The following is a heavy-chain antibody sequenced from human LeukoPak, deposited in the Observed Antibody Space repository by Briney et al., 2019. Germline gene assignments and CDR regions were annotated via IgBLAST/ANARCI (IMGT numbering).Heavy chain of an antibody. CDR3: QSRYLEWLLEY. CDR2: IYYSGST. CDR1: GGSISSSSYY. Sequence: SETLSLTCTVSGGSISSSSYYWGRIRQPPGKGLEWIGSIYYSGSTYYNPSLKSRVTISVDTSKNQFSLRLSSVTAADTAVYYCQSRYLEWLLEYWGQGTLVTVSS. D-gene: IGHD3-3*01. V-gene: IGHV4-39*01. J-gene: IGHJ4*02.